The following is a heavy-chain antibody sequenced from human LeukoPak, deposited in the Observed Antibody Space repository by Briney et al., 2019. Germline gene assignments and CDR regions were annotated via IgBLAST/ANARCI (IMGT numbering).Heavy chain of an antibody. V-gene: IGHV4-30-4*08. CDR3: ARGVSPIFASWWFDP. Sequence: SETLSLTCTVSGGSISSGDYYLSWIRQPPGKGLEWIGYIYYSGSTYYNPSLKSRVTISVDTSKNQFSLKLSSVTAADTAVYYCARGVSPIFASWWFDPWGQGTLITVSS. CDR1: GGSISSGDYY. D-gene: IGHD6-13*01. CDR2: IYYSGST. J-gene: IGHJ5*02.